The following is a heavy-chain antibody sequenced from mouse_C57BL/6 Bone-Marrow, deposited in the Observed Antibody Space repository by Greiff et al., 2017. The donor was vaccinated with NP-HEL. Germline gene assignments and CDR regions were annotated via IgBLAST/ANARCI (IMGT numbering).Heavy chain of an antibody. J-gene: IGHJ3*01. CDR2: IYPRSGNT. V-gene: IGHV1-81*01. CDR1: GYTFTSYG. Sequence: QVQLQQSGAELARPGASVKLSCKASGYTFTSYGISWVKQRTGQGLEWIGEIYPRSGNTYYNEKFKGKATLTAEKSSSTAYMELRSLTSEDSAVYYCARGGSWFAYWGQGTLVTVSA. CDR3: ARGGSWFAY.